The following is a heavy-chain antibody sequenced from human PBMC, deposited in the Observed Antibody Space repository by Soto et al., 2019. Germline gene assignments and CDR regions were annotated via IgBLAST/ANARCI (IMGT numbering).Heavy chain of an antibody. CDR1: GFTFSSHW. V-gene: IGHV3-74*01. J-gene: IGHJ3*02. CDR3: ARTKEFAFDI. Sequence: CVASGFTFSSHWMHWVRQAPGKGLVWVSRVNTDGGAMTYADSVKGRFTISRDNAKNTLYLQMNSLRAEDTAVYYCARTKEFAFDIWGQGTMVTVSS. CDR2: VNTDGGAM.